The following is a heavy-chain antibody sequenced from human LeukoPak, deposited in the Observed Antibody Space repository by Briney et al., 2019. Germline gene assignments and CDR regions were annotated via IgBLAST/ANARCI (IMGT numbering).Heavy chain of an antibody. J-gene: IGHJ6*03. D-gene: IGHD3-22*01. CDR1: GFTFDDYG. CDR2: INWNGGST. Sequence: GGSLRLSCAASGFTFDDYGMSWVRQAPGKGLEWVSGINWNGGSTGYADSVKGRFTISRDNAKNSLYLQMNSLRAEDTALYYCARCPLEYYYDSSGCPSYYYYYYCMDVWGKGTTVTVSS. CDR3: ARCPLEYYYDSSGCPSYYYYYYCMDV. V-gene: IGHV3-20*04.